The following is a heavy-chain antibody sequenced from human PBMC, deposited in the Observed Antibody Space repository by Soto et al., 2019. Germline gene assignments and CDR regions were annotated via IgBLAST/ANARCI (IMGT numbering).Heavy chain of an antibody. CDR3: ARESGGATATLDYYYFYMDV. V-gene: IGHV1-2*02. D-gene: IGHD5-12*01. CDR2: INPNGGVT. Sequence: QVQLVQSGAEVRKPGASVTVSCRSSGDSFNDYYIHWVRQAPGQGFEWMGWINPNGGVTKYAQKFQGGGVMTRDTSIRTVYMQLSRRRSDDTAVYYCARESGGATATLDYYYFYMDVWGTGTTVTVSS. CDR1: GDSFNDYY. J-gene: IGHJ6*03.